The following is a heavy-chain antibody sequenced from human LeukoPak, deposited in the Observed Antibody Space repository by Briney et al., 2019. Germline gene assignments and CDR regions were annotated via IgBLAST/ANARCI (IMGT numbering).Heavy chain of an antibody. Sequence: SETLSLTCAVYGGSFSGYYWSWIRQPPGMGLEWIGEINHSGSTNYNPSLKSRVTISVDTSKNQFSLKLSSVTAADTAVYYCASGGYSYGYHYWGQGTLVTVSS. CDR1: GGSFSGYY. CDR2: INHSGST. CDR3: ASGGYSYGYHY. V-gene: IGHV4-34*01. J-gene: IGHJ4*02. D-gene: IGHD5-18*01.